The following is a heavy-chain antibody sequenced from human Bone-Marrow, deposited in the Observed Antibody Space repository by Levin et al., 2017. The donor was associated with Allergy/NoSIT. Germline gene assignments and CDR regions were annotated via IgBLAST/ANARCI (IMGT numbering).Heavy chain of an antibody. V-gene: IGHV4-61*01. CDR3: ARFRRDFWIDNGLES. D-gene: IGHD3-3*01. CDR1: GDSVTSGNYF. J-gene: IGHJ4*02. CDR2: FYFGTT. Sequence: SETLSLTCNVSGDSVTSGNYFWSWIRQPPGTGLEFIGYFYFGTTNYDSSLKSRVTMSLDSTKNQFSLKVRSVTAAATAVYYCARFRRDFWIDNGLESWGQGALVTVSS.